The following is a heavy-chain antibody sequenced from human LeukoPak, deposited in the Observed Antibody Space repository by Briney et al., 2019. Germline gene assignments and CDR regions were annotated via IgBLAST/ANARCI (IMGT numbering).Heavy chain of an antibody. CDR1: GGTFSSYA. D-gene: IGHD3-10*01. V-gene: IGHV1-69*13. Sequence: EASVKVSCKASGGTFSSYAISWVRQAPGQGLEWMGGIIPIFNTANYAQEFQGRVTMTADESTRTAYMELTSLRSEDTAVYYCARVFHPINGYGSGSYSFLGSLDPWGQGTLVTVSS. CDR2: IIPIFNTA. J-gene: IGHJ5*02. CDR3: ARVFHPINGYGSGSYSFLGSLDP.